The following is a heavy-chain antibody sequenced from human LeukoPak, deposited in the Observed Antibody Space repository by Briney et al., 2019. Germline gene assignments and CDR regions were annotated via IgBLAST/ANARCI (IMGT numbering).Heavy chain of an antibody. Sequence: GASVKVSCKASGYTFTGYYVHWVRQAPGKGLEWMGWINPNSGGTDFAQKFQGRVTMTRDTSISTAYMELSRLRSDDTAVYYCARTPQWELLNWFDPWGQGTLVIVSS. D-gene: IGHD1-26*01. J-gene: IGHJ5*02. CDR2: INPNSGGT. CDR3: ARTPQWELLNWFDP. CDR1: GYTFTGYY. V-gene: IGHV1-2*02.